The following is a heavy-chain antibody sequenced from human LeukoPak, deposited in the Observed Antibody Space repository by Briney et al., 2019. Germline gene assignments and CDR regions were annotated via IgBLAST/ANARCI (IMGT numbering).Heavy chain of an antibody. J-gene: IGHJ6*02. D-gene: IGHD3-10*01. CDR3: ARDGSGSYYGMDV. CDR2: ISSSSSYT. CDR1: GFTFSTYA. V-gene: IGHV3-11*05. Sequence: GGSLRLSCAASGFTFSTYAISWVRQAPGKGLEWVSYISSSSSYTNYADSVKGRFTISRDNAKNSLYLQMNSLRAEDTAVYYCARDGSGSYYGMDVWGQGTTVTVSS.